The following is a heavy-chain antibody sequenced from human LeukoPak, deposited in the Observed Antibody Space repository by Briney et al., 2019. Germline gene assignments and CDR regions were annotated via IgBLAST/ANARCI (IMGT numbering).Heavy chain of an antibody. D-gene: IGHD3-22*01. J-gene: IGHJ3*02. CDR2: IYTSGST. CDR1: GGSISSSY. Sequence: PSETLSLTCTVSGGSISSSYWSWIRQPPGKGLEWIGFIYTSGSTNYNPSLKSPVTMSVDTSKNQFSLKLSSVTAADTAVYYCARGGLENGYHSNDGFDIWGQGTMVTVSS. CDR3: ARGGLENGYHSNDGFDI. V-gene: IGHV4-4*09.